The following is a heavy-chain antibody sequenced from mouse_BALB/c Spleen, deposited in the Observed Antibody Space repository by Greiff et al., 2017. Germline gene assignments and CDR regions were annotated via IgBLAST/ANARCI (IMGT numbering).Heavy chain of an antibody. Sequence: EVKLVESGGGLVQPGGSLKLSCAASGFDFSRYWMSWVRQAPGKGLEWIGEINPDSSTINYTPSLKDKFIISRDNAKNTLYLQMSKVRSEDTALYYCARPQLGRYFDYWGQGTTLTVSS. D-gene: IGHD4-1*02. CDR2: INPDSSTI. CDR3: ARPQLGRYFDY. V-gene: IGHV4-1*02. J-gene: IGHJ2*01. CDR1: GFDFSRYW.